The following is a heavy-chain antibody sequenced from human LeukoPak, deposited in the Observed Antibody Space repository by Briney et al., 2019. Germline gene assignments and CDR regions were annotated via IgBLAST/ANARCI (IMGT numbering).Heavy chain of an antibody. Sequence: GGSLRLSCVASGVSFTGYWMTAVRQAPGKGLEWVARLHPDGSERNYVGSVEGRFNVFRDQAKSSLFIQMHSLRVENTAVYYCARGGSSFDYLGQGTLVTAPS. CDR1: GVSFTGYW. D-gene: IGHD5-12*01. J-gene: IGHJ4*02. CDR2: LHPDGSER. V-gene: IGHV3-7*01. CDR3: ARGGSSFDY.